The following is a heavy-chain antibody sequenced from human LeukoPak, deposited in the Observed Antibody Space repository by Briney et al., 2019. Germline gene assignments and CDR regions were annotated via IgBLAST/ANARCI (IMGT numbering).Heavy chain of an antibody. CDR2: ISSSSSYI. Sequence: GGSLRLSCAASGFTFSTYSMNWVRQAPGKGLEWVSSISSSSSYIYYADSVKGRFTISRDNAKNSLYLQMNSLRAEDTAVYYCARGDNRQQLEPTDAFDIWGQGTMVTVSS. V-gene: IGHV3-21*01. CDR1: GFTFSTYS. CDR3: ARGDNRQQLEPTDAFDI. J-gene: IGHJ3*02. D-gene: IGHD6-13*01.